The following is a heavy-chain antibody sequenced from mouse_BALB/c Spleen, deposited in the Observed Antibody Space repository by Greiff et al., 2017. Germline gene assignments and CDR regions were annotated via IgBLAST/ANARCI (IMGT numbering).Heavy chain of an antibody. CDR2: INPYNGGT. J-gene: IGHJ4*01. CDR3: ASIYDGYLYAMDY. Sequence: VQLKQSGPELVKPGASMKISCKASGYSFTGYTMNWVKQSHGKNLEWIGLINPYNGGTSYNQKFKGKATLTVDKSSSTAYMELLSLTSEDSAVYYCASIYDGYLYAMDYWGQGTSVTVSS. CDR1: GYSFTGYT. V-gene: IGHV1-18*01. D-gene: IGHD2-3*01.